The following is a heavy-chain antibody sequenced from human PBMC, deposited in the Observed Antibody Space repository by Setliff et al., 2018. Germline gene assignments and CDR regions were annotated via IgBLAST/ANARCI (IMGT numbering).Heavy chain of an antibody. Sequence: ASVKVSCKASGYTFTGYYMYWVRQAPGQGLEWMGRINPSSGATNYAQKFQGRVTMTRDTSISTAYMELSRLRSDDTAVYYCARVKAPALYYYMDVWGKGTTVTVSS. CDR1: GYTFTGYY. V-gene: IGHV1-2*06. CDR3: ARVKAPALYYYMDV. D-gene: IGHD3-16*02. CDR2: INPSSGAT. J-gene: IGHJ6*03.